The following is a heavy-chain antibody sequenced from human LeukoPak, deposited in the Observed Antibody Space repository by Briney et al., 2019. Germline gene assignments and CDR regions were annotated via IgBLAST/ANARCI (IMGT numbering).Heavy chain of an antibody. Sequence: PWASVKVSCQASGYTFTSYAMNWVRQAPGQGLGWMGWINTNTGNPTYAQGFTGRFVFSLDTSVSTAYLQISSLKAEDTAVYYCARPHGGSTPQYYFDYWGQGTLVTVSS. CDR3: ARPHGGSTPQYYFDY. J-gene: IGHJ4*02. CDR1: GYTFTSYA. V-gene: IGHV7-4-1*02. CDR2: INTNTGNP. D-gene: IGHD5/OR15-5a*01.